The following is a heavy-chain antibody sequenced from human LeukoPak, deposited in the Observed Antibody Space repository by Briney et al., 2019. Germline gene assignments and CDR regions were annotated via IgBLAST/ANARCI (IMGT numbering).Heavy chain of an antibody. J-gene: IGHJ6*03. CDR2: IYYSGST. CDR3: AREGAPSYDFWSGYYQWYYYYYMDV. CDR1: GGSISNYY. Sequence: SETLSLTCNVSGGSISNYYWTWIRQPPGKGLEWIGYIYYSGSTNYNPSLKSRVTISVDTSKNQFSLKLSSVTAADTAVYYCAREGAPSYDFWSGYYQWYYYYYMDVWGKGTTVTVSS. D-gene: IGHD3-3*01. V-gene: IGHV4-59*01.